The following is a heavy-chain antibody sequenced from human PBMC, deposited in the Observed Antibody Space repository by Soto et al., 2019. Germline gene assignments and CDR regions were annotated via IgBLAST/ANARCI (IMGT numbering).Heavy chain of an antibody. CDR1: GYTFNSYY. CDR3: VRVGLNRNYDFDF. D-gene: IGHD3-16*01. V-gene: IGHV1-2*02. CDR2: INPNSDVT. Sequence: QVQLVQSGTEVKKPGASVKVSCKASGYTFNSYYIHWVRQAPGQGLEWMGWINPNSDVTGYAQSFQGRVTMTRDMSMTTAYMDLTRLRSDDTAVYYCVRVGLNRNYDFDFWGQGTLITVSS. J-gene: IGHJ4*02.